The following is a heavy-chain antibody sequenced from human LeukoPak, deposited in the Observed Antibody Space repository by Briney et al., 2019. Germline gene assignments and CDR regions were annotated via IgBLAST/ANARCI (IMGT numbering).Heavy chain of an antibody. V-gene: IGHV3-33*01. CDR1: GFTFSHYG. Sequence: GGSLRLSCAASGFTFSHYGMHWVRQARGKGLEWVAAIFYDGSNKYYADTVKGRFTISRDNSKNTLYLQVNSLTAEDTAVSYCARDQALYFSYGDYWGQGTLVTVSS. J-gene: IGHJ4*02. CDR2: IFYDGSNK. CDR3: ARDQALYFSYGDY. D-gene: IGHD2/OR15-2a*01.